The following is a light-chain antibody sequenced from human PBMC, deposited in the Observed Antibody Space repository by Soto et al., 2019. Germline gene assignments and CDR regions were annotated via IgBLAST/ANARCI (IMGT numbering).Light chain of an antibody. CDR1: QSVSSN. Sequence: EIVMTQSPATLSVSPGERATLSSRAGQSVSSNLALSQQKPGQAPRLLIYGASTRATGIPARFSGSGSGTEFTPIISCLQSTEFAVYDSQHYINWPRTFGQGTKVDIK. CDR2: GAS. V-gene: IGKV3-15*01. J-gene: IGKJ1*01. CDR3: QHYINWPRT.